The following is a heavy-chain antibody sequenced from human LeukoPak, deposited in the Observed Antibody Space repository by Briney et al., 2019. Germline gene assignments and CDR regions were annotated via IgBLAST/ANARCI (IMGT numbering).Heavy chain of an antibody. CDR2: INHSGST. V-gene: IGHV4-34*01. CDR1: GGSFSGYY. D-gene: IGHD3-10*01. CDR3: ARGRVGPSWFDP. Sequence: SETLSLTCAVSGGSFSGYYWSWIRQPPGKGLEWIGEINHSGSTNYNPSLKSRVTISVDTSKNQFSLKLRSVTAADTAVYYCARGRVGPSWFDPWGQGTLVTVSS. J-gene: IGHJ5*02.